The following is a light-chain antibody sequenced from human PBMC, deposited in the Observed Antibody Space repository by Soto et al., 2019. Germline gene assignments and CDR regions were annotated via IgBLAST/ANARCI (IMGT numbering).Light chain of an antibody. CDR1: QSISTW. CDR3: QQYNSYSRT. Sequence: IQMPQSPSILSASVGDRVTITCRASQSISTWLAWYQQKPEKAPKLLIHDASTLESGVPSRFSGSGSGTEFTLTISSLQPDDFATYYCQQYNSYSRTFCQGTRVEV. J-gene: IGKJ1*01. V-gene: IGKV1-5*01. CDR2: DAS.